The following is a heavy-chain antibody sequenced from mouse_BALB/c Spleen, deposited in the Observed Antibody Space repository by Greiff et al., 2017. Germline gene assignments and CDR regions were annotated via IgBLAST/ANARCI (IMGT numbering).Heavy chain of an antibody. Sequence: QVQLQQSGAELVRPGTSVKVSCKASGYAFTNYLIEWVKQRPGQGLEWIGVINPGSGGTNYNEKFKGKATLTADKSSSTAYMQLSSLTSDDSAVYFWARYYYGSSFDYWGQGTTLTVSS. J-gene: IGHJ2*01. CDR3: ARYYYGSSFDY. V-gene: IGHV1-54*03. CDR1: GYAFTNYL. CDR2: INPGSGGT. D-gene: IGHD1-1*01.